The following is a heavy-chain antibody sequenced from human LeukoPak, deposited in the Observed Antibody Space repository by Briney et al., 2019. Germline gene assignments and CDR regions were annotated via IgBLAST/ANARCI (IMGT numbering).Heavy chain of an antibody. CDR1: GYSISSGYY. J-gene: IGHJ4*02. CDR3: ARQTPFGY. Sequence: SETLSLTCTVSGYSISSGYYWGWIRQPPGKGLEWIGSIYHSGSTYYNPSLKSRITISVDTSKNQFSLKLSSVTAADTAVYYCARQTPFGYGAQEPLATVPS. V-gene: IGHV4-38-2*02. CDR2: IYHSGST.